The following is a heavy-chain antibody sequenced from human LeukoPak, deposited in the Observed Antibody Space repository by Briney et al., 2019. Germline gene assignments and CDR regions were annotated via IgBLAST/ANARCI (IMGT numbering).Heavy chain of an antibody. J-gene: IGHJ4*02. CDR1: GFTFSSYA. CDR3: ARAPDPGSPDY. Sequence: GGSLRLSCAASGFTFSSYAMHWVRQASGKGLEWVAVISYDGSNKYYADSVKGRFTISRDNSKNTLYLQMNSLRAEDTAVYYCARAPDPGSPDYWGQGTLVTVSS. CDR2: ISYDGSNK. D-gene: IGHD3-10*01. V-gene: IGHV3-30*04.